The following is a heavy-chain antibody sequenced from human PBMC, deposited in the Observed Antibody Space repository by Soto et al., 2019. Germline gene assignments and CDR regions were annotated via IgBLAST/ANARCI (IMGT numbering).Heavy chain of an antibody. CDR3: ARDGSSWYEDYYYGMDV. CDR2: IYYSGST. J-gene: IGHJ6*02. V-gene: IGHV4-59*01. Sequence: LSLTCTVSGGSISSYYWSWIRQPPGKGLEWIGYIYYSGSTNYNPSLKSRVTISVDTSKNQFSLKLSSVTAADTAVYYCARDGSSWYEDYYYGMDVWGQGTTVTVSS. CDR1: GGSISSYY. D-gene: IGHD6-13*01.